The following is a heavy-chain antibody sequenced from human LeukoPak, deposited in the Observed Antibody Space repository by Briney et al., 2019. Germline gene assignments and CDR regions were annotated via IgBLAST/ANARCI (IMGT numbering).Heavy chain of an antibody. Sequence: GGSLRLSCAASGFTFSSYAMSWVRQAPGKGLEWVSAISGSGGSTYYADSVRGRFTISRDNSKNTLFLQVNSLRAEDSAVYYCTVSSFSSTWYSWVHWGQGTLVTVSS. CDR1: GFTFSSYA. J-gene: IGHJ4*02. V-gene: IGHV3-23*01. CDR2: ISGSGGST. D-gene: IGHD6-13*01. CDR3: TVSSFSSTWYSWVH.